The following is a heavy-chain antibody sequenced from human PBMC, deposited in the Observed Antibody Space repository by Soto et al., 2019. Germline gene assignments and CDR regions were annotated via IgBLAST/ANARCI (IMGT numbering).Heavy chain of an antibody. D-gene: IGHD2-2*03. V-gene: IGHV4-30-4*01. CDR2: IYYSGST. J-gene: IGHJ6*02. Sequence: NPSETLSLTCTVSGGSISSGDYYWSWIRQPPGKGLEWIGYIYYSGSTYYNPSLMSRVTISVDTSKNEVSLKLSSVTAANTAVGYCARLNGYCISTNCHGYSGMAVWGQGTTVNVSS. CDR1: GGSISSGDYY. CDR3: ARLNGYCISTNCHGYSGMAV.